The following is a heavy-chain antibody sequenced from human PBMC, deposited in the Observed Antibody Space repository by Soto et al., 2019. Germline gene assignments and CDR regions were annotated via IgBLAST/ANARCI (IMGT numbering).Heavy chain of an antibody. V-gene: IGHV4-34*01. CDR2: INHSGST. CDR1: GGSFSGYY. Sequence: QVQLQQWGAGLLKPSETLSLTCAVYGGSFSGYYWSWIRQPPGKGLEWIGEINHSGSTNYNPSLKSRVTISVDTSKNQFSLKLRSVTAADTAVYYCAREPVVPAAMLYYYYGMDVWGQGTTVTVSS. D-gene: IGHD2-2*01. CDR3: AREPVVPAAMLYYYYGMDV. J-gene: IGHJ6*02.